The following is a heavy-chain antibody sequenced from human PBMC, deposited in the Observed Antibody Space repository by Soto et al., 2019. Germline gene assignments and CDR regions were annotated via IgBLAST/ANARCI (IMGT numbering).Heavy chain of an antibody. Sequence: LRLSCTASGFTFGDYAMSWVRQAPGKGLEWVGFIRSKAYGGTTEYAASVKGRFTISRDDSKSIAYLQMNSLKTEDTAVYYCTTALYYYDSSGNAFDIWGQGTMVTVPS. CDR1: GFTFGDYA. V-gene: IGHV3-49*04. CDR3: TTALYYYDSSGNAFDI. J-gene: IGHJ3*02. D-gene: IGHD3-22*01. CDR2: IRSKAYGGTT.